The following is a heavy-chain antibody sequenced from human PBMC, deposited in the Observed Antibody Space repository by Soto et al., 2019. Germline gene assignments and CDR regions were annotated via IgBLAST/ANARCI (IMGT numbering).Heavy chain of an antibody. D-gene: IGHD3-10*01. Sequence: QVQLQQWGAGLLKPSETLSLTCAVYGGSFSGYYWSWIRQPPGKGLEWIGEINHSGSTNYNPSLKRRVTISVDTPKKQFSLKLCSVTAADTAVYYCARGFRLIWFGEGQYYMDVWCKGTTVTVSS. CDR2: INHSGST. J-gene: IGHJ6*03. CDR3: ARGFRLIWFGEGQYYMDV. CDR1: GGSFSGYY. V-gene: IGHV4-34*01.